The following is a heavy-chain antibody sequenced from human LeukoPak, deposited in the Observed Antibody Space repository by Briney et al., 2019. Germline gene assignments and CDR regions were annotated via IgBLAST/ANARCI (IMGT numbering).Heavy chain of an antibody. J-gene: IGHJ5*02. CDR2: ISYDGSNK. D-gene: IGHD7-27*01. Sequence: GGSLRLSCAASGFTFSSYGMHWVRQAPGKGLEWVAVISYDGSNKYYADSVKGRFTISRDNSKNTLYLQMNGLRAEDTAVYYCTRDRLGWFDAWGQGTQVTVSS. CDR3: TRDRLGWFDA. V-gene: IGHV3-30*03. CDR1: GFTFSSYG.